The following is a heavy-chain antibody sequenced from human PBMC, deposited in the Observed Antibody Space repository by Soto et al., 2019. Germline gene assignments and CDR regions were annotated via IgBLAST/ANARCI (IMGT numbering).Heavy chain of an antibody. D-gene: IGHD3-3*01. CDR3: AHRVLRTVFGLVTTTAIYFDF. J-gene: IGHJ4*02. V-gene: IGHV2-5*02. CDR2: IYWDDDK. Sequence: QITLKESGPTVVKPTETLTLTCTFSGFSLTTSGVGVGWVRQSPGKAPEWLALIYWDDDKRYSTSLKSRLTITKDPSKNQVVLTTANVDPADTATYYCAHRVLRTVFGLVTTTAIYFDFWGQGTPVVVSS. CDR1: GFSLTTSGVG.